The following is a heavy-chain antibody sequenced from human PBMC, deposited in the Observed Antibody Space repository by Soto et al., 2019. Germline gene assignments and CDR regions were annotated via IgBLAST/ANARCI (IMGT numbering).Heavy chain of an antibody. V-gene: IGHV4-39*01. D-gene: IGHD3-10*01. CDR1: GVSISSSSYY. CDR3: ARLPTMVREYGMDV. J-gene: IGHJ6*02. Sequence: SETLSLTCTVSGVSISSSSYYWGWIRQPPGKGLEWIGSIYYSGSTYYNPSLKSRVTISVDTSKNQFSLKLSSVTAADTAVYYCARLPTMVREYGMDVWGQGTTVTVSS. CDR2: IYYSGST.